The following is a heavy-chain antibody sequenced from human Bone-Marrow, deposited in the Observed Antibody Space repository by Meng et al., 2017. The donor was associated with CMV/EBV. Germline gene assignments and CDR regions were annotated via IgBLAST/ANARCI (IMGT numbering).Heavy chain of an antibody. V-gene: IGHV4-59*01. D-gene: IGHD3-16*01. Sequence: SETLSLTCNVSGGSISTYYWSWIRRSPGKGLEWIGYISFDGFSNSNPSLRSRVLISVDKSRHNFSLKLTSVTAADTAIYYCARGWGKLPQYVDWGQGTLVTVSS. CDR1: GGSISTYY. CDR2: ISFDGFS. CDR3: ARGWGKLPQYVD. J-gene: IGHJ4*02.